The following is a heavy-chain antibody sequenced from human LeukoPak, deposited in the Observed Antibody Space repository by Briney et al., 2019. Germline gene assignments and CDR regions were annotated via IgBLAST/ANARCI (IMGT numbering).Heavy chain of an antibody. Sequence: ASVTVSLKASGYTFTNYDIHWLGQAAGQGVAWMGRINPNSGNTGYAQKFQGRVTMTRITSISTAYMELSSLRSEDTAVYYCARGYSSLDYYYYIDVWGKGTTVTVSS. CDR2: INPNSGNT. D-gene: IGHD2-21*01. CDR1: GYTFTNYD. V-gene: IGHV1-8*01. J-gene: IGHJ6*03. CDR3: ARGYSSLDYYYYIDV.